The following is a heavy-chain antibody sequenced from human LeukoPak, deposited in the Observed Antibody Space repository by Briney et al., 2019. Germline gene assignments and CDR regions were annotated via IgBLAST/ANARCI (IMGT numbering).Heavy chain of an antibody. J-gene: IGHJ5*02. D-gene: IGHD5-24*01. Sequence: SETLSLTCTVSGGSISSYYWSWIQQPPGKGLEWIAYIYYSGNTNYNPSLKSRVTISVDTSKNQFSLKLSSMTAADTAVYYCARLQEMATGYNWFDPWGQGTLVTVSS. CDR2: IYYSGNT. CDR1: GGSISSYY. V-gene: IGHV4-59*01. CDR3: ARLQEMATGYNWFDP.